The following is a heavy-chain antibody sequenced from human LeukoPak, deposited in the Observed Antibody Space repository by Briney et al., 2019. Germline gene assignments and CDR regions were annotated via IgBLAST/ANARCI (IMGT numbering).Heavy chain of an antibody. Sequence: ASVKVSCKASGYTFTSYGISWVRQAPGQGLEWMGWISAYNGNTNYAQKLQGRVTMTTDTSTSTAYMELRSLRSDDTAVYYCARWGPVLTAVAGEEDYWGQGTLVTVSS. J-gene: IGHJ4*02. CDR2: ISAYNGNT. CDR1: GYTFTSYG. D-gene: IGHD6-19*01. V-gene: IGHV1-18*01. CDR3: ARWGPVLTAVAGEEDY.